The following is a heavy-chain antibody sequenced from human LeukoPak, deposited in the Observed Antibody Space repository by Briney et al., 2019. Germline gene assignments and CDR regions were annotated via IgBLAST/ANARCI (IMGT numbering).Heavy chain of an antibody. Sequence: SETLSLTCTVSGGSISSYYWSWIRQPPGKELEWIGYIYYSGSTNYNPSLKSRVTISVDTSKNQFSLKLSSVTAADTAVYYCATSHQWLVPYSFDYWGQGTLVTVSS. CDR3: ATSHQWLVPYSFDY. D-gene: IGHD6-19*01. CDR1: GGSISSYY. V-gene: IGHV4-59*01. J-gene: IGHJ4*02. CDR2: IYYSGST.